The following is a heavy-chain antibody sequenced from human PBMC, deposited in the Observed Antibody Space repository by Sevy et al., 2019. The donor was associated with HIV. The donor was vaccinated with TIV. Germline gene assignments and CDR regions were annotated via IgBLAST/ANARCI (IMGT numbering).Heavy chain of an antibody. D-gene: IGHD2-21*02. J-gene: IGHJ4*02. CDR3: ASVRPCGGDCYFFDS. Sequence: ASVKVSCTASGGTLSNYGMNWVRQAPGQRLEWMGGIIPRPGISSSVHKFRDRVTITADVSTNTLYMELRRLTSEDTAVYFCASVRPCGGDCYFFDSWGQGSLVTVSS. CDR1: GGTLSNYG. V-gene: IGHV1-69*10. CDR2: IIPRPGIS.